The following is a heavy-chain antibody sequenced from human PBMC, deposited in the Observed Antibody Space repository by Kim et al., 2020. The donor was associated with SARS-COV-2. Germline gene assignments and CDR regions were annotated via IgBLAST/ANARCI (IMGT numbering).Heavy chain of an antibody. D-gene: IGHD3-10*01. CDR3: ATDLGSGSYYGLAFRYYGMDV. CDR2: IYYSGST. J-gene: IGHJ6*02. V-gene: IGHV4-59*13. CDR1: GGSISSYY. Sequence: SETLSLTCTVSGGSISSYYWSWIRQPPGKGLEWIGYIYYSGSTNYNPSLKSRVTISVDTSKNQFSLKLSSVTAADTAVYYCATDLGSGSYYGLAFRYYGMDVWGQGTTVTVSS.